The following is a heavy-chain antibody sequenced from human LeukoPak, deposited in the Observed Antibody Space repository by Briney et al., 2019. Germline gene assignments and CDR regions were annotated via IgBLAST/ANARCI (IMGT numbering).Heavy chain of an antibody. CDR3: ARGGAYEYFDHYGMDV. CDR2: TNPSGGST. Sequence: ASVKVSCKASGYTFTSYYMHWVRQAPGQGLEWMGITNPSGGSTSYAQKFQGRVTMTRDTSTSTVYMELSSLRSEDTAVYYCARGGAYEYFDHYGMDVWGQGTTVTVSS. V-gene: IGHV1-46*01. D-gene: IGHD3-9*01. CDR1: GYTFTSYY. J-gene: IGHJ6*02.